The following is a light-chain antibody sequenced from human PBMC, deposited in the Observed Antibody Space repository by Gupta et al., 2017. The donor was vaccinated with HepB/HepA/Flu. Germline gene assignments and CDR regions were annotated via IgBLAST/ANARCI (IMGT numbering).Light chain of an antibody. CDR2: GAS. CDR3: QQYCSSSFT. V-gene: IGKV3-20*01. Sequence: DIVLTQSPGTLSLSPGERATLSCRASQSVSSNYLAWYQQKPGQAPRLLIYGASSRASGIPDRFSGSGSGTDFTLTISRLEPEDFAVYYCQQYCSSSFTFGHGTKVDIK. J-gene: IGKJ3*01. CDR1: QSVSSNY.